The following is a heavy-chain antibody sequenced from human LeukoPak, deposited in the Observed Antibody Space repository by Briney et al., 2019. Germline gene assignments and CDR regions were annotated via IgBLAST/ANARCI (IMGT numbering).Heavy chain of an antibody. CDR1: GYTFITDY. D-gene: IGHD2-15*01. CDR3: ARDNSRWSFDS. Sequence: ASVRVSCKASGYTFITDYIHWVRQAPGQGLEWMGVNMPTGDTTTYAQDLQGRVTMTRDTSTSTVYMELSSLTFEDTAMYYCARDNSRWSFDSWGQGTLVTVSS. J-gene: IGHJ4*02. V-gene: IGHV1-46*04. CDR2: NMPTGDTT.